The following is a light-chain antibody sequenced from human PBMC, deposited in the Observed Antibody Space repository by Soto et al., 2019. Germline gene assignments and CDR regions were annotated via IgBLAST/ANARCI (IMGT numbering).Light chain of an antibody. J-gene: IGKJ5*01. V-gene: IGKV3-11*01. CDR3: QQRSNWPPEIT. CDR1: QSVSSY. Sequence: EIVLTQSPATLSLSPGERATLSCRASQSVSSYLAWYQQKPGQAPRLLIYDASNRATGIPARFSASGSGTDFTLTISSLEPEDFAVYYCQQRSNWPPEITFGQGTRLEI. CDR2: DAS.